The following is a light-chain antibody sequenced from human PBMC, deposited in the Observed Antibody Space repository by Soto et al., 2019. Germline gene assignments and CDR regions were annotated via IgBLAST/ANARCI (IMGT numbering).Light chain of an antibody. CDR1: QAIRND. CDR3: LQHNSYPRT. V-gene: IGKV1-17*01. Sequence: IQMTHSPSSVSASVGDRVTITFRASQAIRNDLDWFQQKPGKAHKLLIYDASSLQSGVPSRFSGSGSGTEFTLTISSLQPEDFATYYCLQHNSYPRTFGQGTRLEIK. J-gene: IGKJ5*01. CDR2: DAS.